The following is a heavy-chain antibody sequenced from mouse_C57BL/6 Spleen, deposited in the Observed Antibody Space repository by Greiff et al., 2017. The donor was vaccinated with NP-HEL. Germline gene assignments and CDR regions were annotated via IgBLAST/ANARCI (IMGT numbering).Heavy chain of an antibody. CDR1: GFNIKNTY. Sequence: EVQRVESVAELVRPGASVKLSCTASGFNIKNTYMHWVKQRPEQGLEWIGRIDPANGNTKYAPKFQGKATITADTSSNTAYLQLSSLTSEDTAIYYCARWGGTPGDAMDYWGQGTSVTVSS. CDR3: ARWGGTPGDAMDY. D-gene: IGHD4-1*01. V-gene: IGHV14-3*01. CDR2: IDPANGNT. J-gene: IGHJ4*01.